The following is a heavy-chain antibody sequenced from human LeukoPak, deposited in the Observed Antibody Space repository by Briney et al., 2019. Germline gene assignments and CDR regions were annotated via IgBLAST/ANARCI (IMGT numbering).Heavy chain of an antibody. CDR2: MNPNSGNT. V-gene: IGHV1-8*01. J-gene: IGHJ6*03. CDR3: ARGPGYSSTSGCYYYMDV. D-gene: IGHD6-13*01. CDR1: GYTFTSYD. Sequence: ASVKVSCKASGYTFTSYDINWVRQATGQGPEWMGWMNPNSGNTGYAQKFQGRVTMTRNTSISTAYMELSSLRSEDTAVYYCARGPGYSSTSGCYYYMDVWGKGTTVTVSS.